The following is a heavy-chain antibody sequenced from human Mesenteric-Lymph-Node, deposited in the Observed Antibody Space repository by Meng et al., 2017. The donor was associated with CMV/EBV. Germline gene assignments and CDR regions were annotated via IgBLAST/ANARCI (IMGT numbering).Heavy chain of an antibody. CDR2: ITTYSGNT. D-gene: IGHD5-24*01. V-gene: IGHV1-18*01. Sequence: ASVKVSCKASGYPFTTYGVSWVRQAPGQGPEWMGWITTYSGNTHYAQKFQGRVTMTTETSTTTAYMELRSLRSDDTALYYCARHRYNGYNYPDYWGQGTVVTVSS. CDR3: ARHRYNGYNYPDY. CDR1: GYPFTTYG. J-gene: IGHJ4*02.